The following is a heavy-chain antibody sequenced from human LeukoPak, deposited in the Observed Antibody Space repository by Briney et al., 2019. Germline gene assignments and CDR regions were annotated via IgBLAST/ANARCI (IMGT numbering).Heavy chain of an antibody. CDR2: IYYSGST. V-gene: IGHV4-59*01. J-gene: IGHJ3*02. CDR1: GGSISSYY. Sequence: PSETLSLTCTVSGGSISSYYWSWIRQPPGKGLEWIGYIYYSGSTNYNPSLESRVTISVDTSKNQFSLKLSSVTAADTAVYYCARVWSAFDIWGQGTMVTVSS. CDR3: ARVWSAFDI. D-gene: IGHD1-1*01.